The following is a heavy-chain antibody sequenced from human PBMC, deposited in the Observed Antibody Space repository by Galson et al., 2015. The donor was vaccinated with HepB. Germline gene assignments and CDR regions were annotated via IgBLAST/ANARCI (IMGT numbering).Heavy chain of an antibody. CDR1: GGTFSSYA. V-gene: IGHV1-69*06. J-gene: IGHJ6*02. Sequence: SVKVSCKASGGTFSSYAISWVRQAPGQGLEWMGGIIPIFGTANYAQKFQGRVTITADKSTSTAYMELSSLRSEDTAVYYCARDGWDIVATISRGHGMDVWGQGTTVTVSS. CDR3: ARDGWDIVATISRGHGMDV. CDR2: IIPIFGTA. D-gene: IGHD5-12*01.